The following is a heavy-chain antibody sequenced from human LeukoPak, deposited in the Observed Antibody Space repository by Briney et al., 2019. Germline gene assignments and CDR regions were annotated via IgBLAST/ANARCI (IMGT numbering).Heavy chain of an antibody. D-gene: IGHD5-18*01. CDR1: GYTFTSYG. Sequence: GASVKVSCKASGYTFTSYGISWVRQAPGQGLEWMGWISAYNGNTNYAQKLQGRVTMTTDTSTSTAYIELRSLRSDDTAVYYCARESDTAMVKYFDYWGQGTLVTVSS. J-gene: IGHJ4*02. CDR2: ISAYNGNT. V-gene: IGHV1-18*01. CDR3: ARESDTAMVKYFDY.